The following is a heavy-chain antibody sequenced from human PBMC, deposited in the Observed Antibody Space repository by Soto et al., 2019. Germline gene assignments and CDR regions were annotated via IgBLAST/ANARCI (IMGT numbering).Heavy chain of an antibody. CDR3: ATDLKTGTERGKFDY. J-gene: IGHJ4*02. V-gene: IGHV3-15*01. Sequence: EVQLVESGGGLVNPGGSLRLSCAASGFTFKNAWMSWFRQAPGKGLDWVGRIKSTTEVGTADYAAPVNGRFTVSRDDSRNAVYLQMNSLKTEDTAVYYCATDLKTGTERGKFDYWGQGTLVTVYS. CDR1: GFTFKNAW. CDR2: IKSTTEVGTA. D-gene: IGHD1-1*01.